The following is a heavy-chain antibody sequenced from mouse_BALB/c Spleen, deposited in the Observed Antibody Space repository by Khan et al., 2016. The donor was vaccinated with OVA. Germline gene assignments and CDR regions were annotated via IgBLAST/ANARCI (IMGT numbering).Heavy chain of an antibody. D-gene: IGHD2-3*01. CDR2: ISYSGST. CDR1: GYSITSDYA. CDR3: ARDGSRYNYAMDY. Sequence: EVELVESGPGLVKPSQSLSLTCTVTGYSITSDYAWNWIRQFPGNKLEWMGYISYSGSTNYNPSLNSRISITRDTSKNQFFLQLNSVTTEDTATYYCARDGSRYNYAMDYWGQGTSCTVSS. V-gene: IGHV3-2*02. J-gene: IGHJ4*01.